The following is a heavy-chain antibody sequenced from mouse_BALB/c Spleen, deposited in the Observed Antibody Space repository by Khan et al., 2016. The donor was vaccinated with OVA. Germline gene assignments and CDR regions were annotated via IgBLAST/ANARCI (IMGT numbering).Heavy chain of an antibody. D-gene: IGHD2-1*01. J-gene: IGHJ3*01. Sequence: VQLKESGAELVKPGASVKLSCSASGFNIKDTYIHWMKQRPEQGLEWIGRIDPPNDDSKYGPKFQAKATLTADTSSNTAYLQLRSLPSEDTAVYYCATRYGNPFAFWGQGTLVSVSA. CDR1: GFNIKDTY. CDR2: IDPPNDDS. V-gene: IGHV14-3*02. CDR3: ATRYGNPFAF.